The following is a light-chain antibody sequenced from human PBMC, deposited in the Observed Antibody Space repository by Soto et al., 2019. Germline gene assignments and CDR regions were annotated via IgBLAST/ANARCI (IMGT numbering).Light chain of an antibody. J-gene: IGLJ1*01. CDR1: SNEVGSYNL. Sequence: QSVLTQPASVSGSPGQSITISCTGNSNEVGSYNLVSWYQQHPGKAPKLMIYEGSKRPSGVSNRFSGSKSGNTASLTISGLQAEDEADYYCCSYAGSSTFLFVFGTGTKVTVL. CDR3: CSYAGSSTFLFV. V-gene: IGLV2-23*03. CDR2: EGS.